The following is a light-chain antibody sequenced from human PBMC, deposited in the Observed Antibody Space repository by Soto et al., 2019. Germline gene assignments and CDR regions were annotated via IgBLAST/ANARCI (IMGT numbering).Light chain of an antibody. V-gene: IGKV3-15*01. Sequence: EIVMTQSPATLSVSPGERATLSCRASQSVRSNLAWYQQKPGQAPRLLIYGASTRATAIPARFSGSGSGTEFTLTISSLQSEDFAVYYCQHYYNWPQWKFGRGTKVEIK. CDR1: QSVRSN. J-gene: IGKJ1*01. CDR3: QHYYNWPQWK. CDR2: GAS.